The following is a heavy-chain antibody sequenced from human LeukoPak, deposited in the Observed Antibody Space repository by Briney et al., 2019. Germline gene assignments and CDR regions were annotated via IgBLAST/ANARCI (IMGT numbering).Heavy chain of an antibody. V-gene: IGHV1-18*04. CDR1: GYTFTSYG. Sequence: SVKVSCKASGYTFTSYGISWVRQAPGQGLEWMGWISAYNGNTNYAQKLQGRVTMTTDTSTSTAYMELRSLRSDDTAVYYCARTIAVAGTNWFDPWGQGTLVTVSS. CDR2: ISAYNGNT. J-gene: IGHJ5*02. D-gene: IGHD6-19*01. CDR3: ARTIAVAGTNWFDP.